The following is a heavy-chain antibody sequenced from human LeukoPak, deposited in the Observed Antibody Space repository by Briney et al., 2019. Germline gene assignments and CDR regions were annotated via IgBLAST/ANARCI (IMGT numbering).Heavy chain of an antibody. CDR1: GDSVSSNSAA. V-gene: IGHV6-1*01. CDR3: ARDVVWRSSIGGYFQH. D-gene: IGHD3-16*01. Sequence: SQTLSLTCAISGDSVSSNSAAWNWIRQSPSRGLEWLGRTYYRSKWYNDYAVSVKSRITINPDTSKNQFSLQLNSVTPEDTAVYYCARDVVWRSSIGGYFQHWGQGTLVTVSS. CDR2: TYYRSKWYN. J-gene: IGHJ1*01.